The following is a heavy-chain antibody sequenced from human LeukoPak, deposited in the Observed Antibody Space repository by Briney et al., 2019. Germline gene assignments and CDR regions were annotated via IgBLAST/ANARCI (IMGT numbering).Heavy chain of an antibody. CDR2: ISGSGGST. V-gene: IGHV3-23*01. Sequence: GGSLRLSCAASGFTFSSYAMSWVRQAPGKGLEWVSAISGSGGSTYYADSVKGRFTISRDNSKNTLYLQMNSLRAEDTAVYYCAKYGHRSSTSCLSVYYYYGMDVWGQGTTVTVSS. J-gene: IGHJ6*02. CDR1: GFTFSSYA. D-gene: IGHD2-2*01. CDR3: AKYGHRSSTSCLSVYYYYGMDV.